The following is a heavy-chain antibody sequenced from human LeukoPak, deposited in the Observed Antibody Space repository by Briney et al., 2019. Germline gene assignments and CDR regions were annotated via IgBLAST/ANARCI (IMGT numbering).Heavy chain of an antibody. Sequence: GGSLRLSCAASGFTFSSYSMNWVRQAPGKGLEWVSYISSSSSTIYYADSVKGRFTISRDNAKNSLYLQMNSLRDEDTAVYYCARDRPMITSYYFDYWGQGTLVTVSS. J-gene: IGHJ4*02. V-gene: IGHV3-48*02. CDR2: ISSSSSTI. CDR3: ARDRPMITSYYFDY. D-gene: IGHD3-22*01. CDR1: GFTFSSYS.